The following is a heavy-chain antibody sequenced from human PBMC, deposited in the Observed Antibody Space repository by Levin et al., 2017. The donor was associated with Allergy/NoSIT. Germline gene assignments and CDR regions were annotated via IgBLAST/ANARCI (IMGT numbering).Heavy chain of an antibody. V-gene: IGHV4-59*01. CDR1: GGSISSYY. CDR3: ARDQGPVGNAFDS. J-gene: IGHJ3*02. CDR2: IYYSGST. Sequence: MPSETLSLTCTVSGGSISSYYWSWIRQPPGKGLEWIGYIYYSGSTNYNPSLKSRVTISVDTSKNQFSLKLSSVTAADTAVYYCARDQGPVGNAFDSWGQGTMVTVSS. D-gene: IGHD3-10*01.